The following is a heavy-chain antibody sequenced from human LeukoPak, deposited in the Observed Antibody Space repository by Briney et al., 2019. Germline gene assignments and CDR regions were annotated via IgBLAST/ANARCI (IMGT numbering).Heavy chain of an antibody. CDR3: AKVGFSEMEWLLYSDH. CDR2: ISGSSGHT. J-gene: IGHJ4*02. CDR1: GLTFSSYA. V-gene: IGHV3-23*01. Sequence: GGSLRLSCAASGLTFSSYAMSWVRQAPGKGLEWVSAISGSSGHTYYADSVKGRFTISRGNSKNTLYLQMYSLRAEDTAVYYCAKVGFSEMEWLLYSDHWGQGTLVTVSS. D-gene: IGHD3-3*01.